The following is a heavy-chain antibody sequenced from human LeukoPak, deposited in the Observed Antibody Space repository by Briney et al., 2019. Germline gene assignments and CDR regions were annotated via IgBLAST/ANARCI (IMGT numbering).Heavy chain of an antibody. J-gene: IGHJ4*02. Sequence: SVKVSCKASGGTFSSYAISWVRQAPGQGLEWMGGIIPTCGTANYEQKFQGRVTITTDESTSTVYMELRSLSTEDTAVYYCARGWGATGTFDYWGQGTLVTVSS. CDR1: GGTFSSYA. D-gene: IGHD1-26*01. V-gene: IGHV1-69*05. CDR3: ARGWGATGTFDY. CDR2: IIPTCGTA.